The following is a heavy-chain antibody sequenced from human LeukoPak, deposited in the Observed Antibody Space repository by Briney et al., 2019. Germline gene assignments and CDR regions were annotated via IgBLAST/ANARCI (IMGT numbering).Heavy chain of an antibody. V-gene: IGHV6-1*01. CDR1: GDSVSSDSAA. CDR2: TYYRFNWYN. CDR3: ARDEVGRYTFDY. D-gene: IGHD1-26*01. J-gene: IGHJ4*02. Sequence: SQTLSLTCAISGDSVSSDSAAWNWIRQSPSRGLEWLGKTYYRFNWYNDYAVSVKGRITINPDTSKNQFSLQLNSVTPEDTAVYYCARDEVGRYTFDYWGQGILVTVSS.